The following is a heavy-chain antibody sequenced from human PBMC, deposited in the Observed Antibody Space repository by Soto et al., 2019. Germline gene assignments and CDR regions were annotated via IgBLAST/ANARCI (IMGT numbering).Heavy chain of an antibody. J-gene: IGHJ4*02. CDR1: GGSISRSGYF. CDR3: ARSSRSYFDY. Sequence: QVQLQESGPGLVKPSQTMSLTFTVSGGSISRSGYFWSRIRQHPGKGLEWIGYIYDSGSTYYNPSLKSRVSLSVDTSKNQFSLNLTSVTAADTAMYYCARSSRSYFDYWGQGTLVTVSS. CDR2: IYDSGST. V-gene: IGHV4-31*03.